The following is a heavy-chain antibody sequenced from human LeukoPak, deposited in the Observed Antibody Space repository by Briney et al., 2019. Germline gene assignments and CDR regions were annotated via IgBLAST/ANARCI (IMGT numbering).Heavy chain of an antibody. CDR2: IRSKANSYAT. CDR1: GFTFSGSA. CDR3: TIAEFNSSGFH. J-gene: IGHJ4*02. V-gene: IGHV3-73*01. D-gene: IGHD6-19*01. Sequence: GGSLRLSCAASGFTFSGSAMHWVRQASGKGLEWVGRIRSKANSYATAYAASVKGRFTISRDDSKNTAYLQMNSLKTEDSAVYYCTIAEFNSSGFHWWQGTLVTIAS.